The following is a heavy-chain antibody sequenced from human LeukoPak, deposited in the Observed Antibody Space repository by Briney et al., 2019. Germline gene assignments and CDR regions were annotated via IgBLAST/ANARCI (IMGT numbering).Heavy chain of an antibody. J-gene: IGHJ4*02. V-gene: IGHV3-23*01. CDR1: GFTFSSYA. CDR3: AKDRGGTCSSTSCSPASYYFDY. CDR2: ISVSDSST. D-gene: IGHD2-2*01. Sequence: GGSLRLSCAASGFTFSSYAMSWVCQPPATGLDRVSAISVSDSSTYYAGSVKGRFTISRDNCKNTLYLQMNSLRGEDTAVYYCAKDRGGTCSSTSCSPASYYFDYWGQGTLVTVSS.